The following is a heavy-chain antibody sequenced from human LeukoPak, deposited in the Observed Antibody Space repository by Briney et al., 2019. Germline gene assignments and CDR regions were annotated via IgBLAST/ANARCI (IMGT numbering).Heavy chain of an antibody. CDR2: IYYSGST. CDR1: GGSISSSTYY. CDR3: ARTSTVTAFDY. D-gene: IGHD4-17*01. J-gene: IGHJ4*02. Sequence: SETLSLTCTVSGGSISSSTYYWGWIRQPPGRGLEWIGTIYYSGSTYYNPSLKSRVAISVDTSNNHFALKLTSVTAADTAVYYCARTSTVTAFDYWGQGTLVTVSS. V-gene: IGHV4-39*02.